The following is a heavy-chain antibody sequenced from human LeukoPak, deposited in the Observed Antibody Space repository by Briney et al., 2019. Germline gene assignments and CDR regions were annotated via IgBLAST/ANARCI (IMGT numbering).Heavy chain of an antibody. V-gene: IGHV3-48*01. CDR2: ISSSSSTI. CDR1: GFTFSSYS. J-gene: IGHJ6*03. Sequence: GGSLRLCCAASGFTFSSYSMNWVRQAPGKGLEWVSYISSSSSTIYYADSVKGRFTISRDNAKNSLYLQMNSLRAEDTAVYYCARVADYYYYYMDVWGKGTTVTVSS. CDR3: ARVADYYYYYMDV.